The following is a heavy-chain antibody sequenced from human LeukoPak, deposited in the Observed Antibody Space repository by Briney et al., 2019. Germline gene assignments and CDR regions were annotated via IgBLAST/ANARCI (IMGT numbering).Heavy chain of an antibody. CDR2: IYYSGST. CDR3: ARQVQQWLVTRDDAFDI. J-gene: IGHJ3*02. D-gene: IGHD6-19*01. CDR1: GGPISSYY. V-gene: IGHV4-59*08. Sequence: SETLSLTCTVSGGPISSYYWSWIRQPPGKGLEWIGYIYYSGSTNYNPSLKSRVTISVDTSKNQFSLKLSSVTAADTAVYYCARQVQQWLVTRDDAFDIWGQGTMVAVSS.